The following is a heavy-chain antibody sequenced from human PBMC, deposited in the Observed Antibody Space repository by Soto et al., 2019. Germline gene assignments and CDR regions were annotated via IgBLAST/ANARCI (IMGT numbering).Heavy chain of an antibody. V-gene: IGHV3-33*01. CDR1: GFTFSSYG. CDR2: IWYDGSNK. J-gene: IGHJ4*02. Sequence: GGSLRLSCAASGFTFSSYGMHWVRQAPGKGLEWVAVIWYDGSNKYYADSVKGRFTISRDNSKSTLYLQMNSLRAEDTAVYYCAREGDYYDSSGYYLDYWGQGTLVTVSS. CDR3: AREGDYYDSSGYYLDY. D-gene: IGHD3-22*01.